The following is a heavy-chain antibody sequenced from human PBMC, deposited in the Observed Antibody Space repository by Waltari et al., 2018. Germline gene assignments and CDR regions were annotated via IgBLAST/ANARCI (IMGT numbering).Heavy chain of an antibody. CDR1: GFTFRAYW. V-gene: IGHV3-74*01. CDR3: ARLSRHLDHTLDL. J-gene: IGHJ6*02. CDR2: INTDGVTK. Sequence: EVQLMESGGRSVQIGGSLTLSCAASGFTFRAYWMHWVRQAPGKGLLWGSHINTDGVTKSHADSVRGRFTISRDNAKQTLYLQMNSLRADDTAVYYCARLSRHLDHTLDLWGQGTTVTVSS.